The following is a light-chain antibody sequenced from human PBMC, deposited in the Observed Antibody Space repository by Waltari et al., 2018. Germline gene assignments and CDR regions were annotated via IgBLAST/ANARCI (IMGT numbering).Light chain of an antibody. V-gene: IGKV4-1*01. CDR1: QRILHSCTKRND. CDR2: WAS. Sequence: DIVMTQSPDSLAVSLGERATLNCKACQRILHSCTKRNDLGWYQQKPGQPPKLLFYWASTRESGVPDRFSGSGSGTDFTLTINSLQAEDVAVYYCQQYYGTPLTFGGGTKVEIK. CDR3: QQYYGTPLT. J-gene: IGKJ4*01.